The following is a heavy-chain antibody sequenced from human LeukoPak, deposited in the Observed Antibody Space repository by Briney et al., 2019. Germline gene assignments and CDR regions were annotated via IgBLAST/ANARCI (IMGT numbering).Heavy chain of an antibody. V-gene: IGHV4-4*07. CDR1: GGSITSYY. CDR3: ARDGFYDSSGYYYNWVFDY. Sequence: SETLSLTCTVSGGSITSYYWSWIRQPAGKGLEWIGRIYTTGSTYYNHFLKSRVTMAVDTSKNQFSLRLSSETAADTAVYYCARDGFYDSSGYYYNWVFDYWGQGTLVTVSS. J-gene: IGHJ4*02. D-gene: IGHD3-22*01. CDR2: IYTTGST.